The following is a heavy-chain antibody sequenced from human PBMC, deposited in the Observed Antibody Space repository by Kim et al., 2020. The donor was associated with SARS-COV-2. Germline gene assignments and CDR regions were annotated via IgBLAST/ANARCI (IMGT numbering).Heavy chain of an antibody. V-gene: IGHV3-33*06. CDR3: AKDPKQWHPSLRGPVPVPLYYYYGMDV. Sequence: GGSLRLSCAASGFTFSSYGMHWVRQAPGKGLEWVAVIWYDGSNKYYADSVKGRFTISRDNSKNTLYLQMNSLRAEDTAVYYCAKDPKQWHPSLRGPVPVPLYYYYGMDVWGQGTTVTVSS. D-gene: IGHD6-19*01. J-gene: IGHJ6*02. CDR1: GFTFSSYG. CDR2: IWYDGSNK.